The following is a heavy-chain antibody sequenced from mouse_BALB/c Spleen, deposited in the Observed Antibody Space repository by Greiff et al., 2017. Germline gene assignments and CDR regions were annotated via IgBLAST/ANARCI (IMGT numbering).Heavy chain of an antibody. Sequence: EVHLVESGGDLVKPGGSLKLSCAASGFTFSSYGMSWVRQTPDKRLEWVATISSGGSYTYYPDSVKGRFTISRDNAKNTLYLQMSSLKSEDTAMYYCARRHGNYYFDYWGQGTTLTVSS. D-gene: IGHD2-1*01. CDR3: ARRHGNYYFDY. J-gene: IGHJ2*01. CDR2: ISSGGSYT. V-gene: IGHV5-6*01. CDR1: GFTFSSYG.